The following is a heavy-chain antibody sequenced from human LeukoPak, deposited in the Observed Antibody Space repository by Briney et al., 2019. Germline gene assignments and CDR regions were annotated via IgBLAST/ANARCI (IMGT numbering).Heavy chain of an antibody. V-gene: IGHV4-34*01. Sequence: PSETLSLTCAVYGGSFSGYYWSWIRQPPGKGLEWIGEINHSGSTNYNPSLKGRVTTSVDTSKNQFSLKLSSVTAADTAVYYCARKGITIFGVVTYMDVWGKGTTVTVSS. CDR2: INHSGST. CDR1: GGSFSGYY. D-gene: IGHD3-3*01. CDR3: ARKGITIFGVVTYMDV. J-gene: IGHJ6*03.